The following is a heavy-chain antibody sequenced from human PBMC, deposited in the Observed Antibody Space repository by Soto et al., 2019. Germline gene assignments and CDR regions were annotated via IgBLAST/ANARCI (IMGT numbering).Heavy chain of an antibody. V-gene: IGHV1-69*06. J-gene: IGHJ6*02. CDR3: ARDEIAVANRVGMDV. CDR2: ITPIFGAA. CDR1: GGAFRSYT. D-gene: IGHD6-19*01. Sequence: QVQLVQSGAEVKKPGSSVKVYCKASGGAFRSYTISWVRQAPGQGLEWMGGITPIFGAANYAQKFEGRVTISAYKSTTTAYMELSNLTSEDTAVYYCARDEIAVANRVGMDVWGQGTTVIVSS.